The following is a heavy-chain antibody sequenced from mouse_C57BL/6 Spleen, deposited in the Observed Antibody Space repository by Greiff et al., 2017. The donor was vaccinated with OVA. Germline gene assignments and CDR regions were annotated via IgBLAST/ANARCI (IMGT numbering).Heavy chain of an antibody. CDR3: ARNYYGSSWAMDY. Sequence: VKLVESGPGLVAPSQSLSITCTVSGFSLTSYAISWVRQPPGKGLEWLGVIWTGGGTNYNSALKSRLSISKDNSKSQVFLKMNSLQTDDTARYYCARNYYGSSWAMDYWGQGTSVTVSS. V-gene: IGHV2-9-1*01. CDR2: IWTGGGT. CDR1: GFSLTSYA. J-gene: IGHJ4*01. D-gene: IGHD1-1*01.